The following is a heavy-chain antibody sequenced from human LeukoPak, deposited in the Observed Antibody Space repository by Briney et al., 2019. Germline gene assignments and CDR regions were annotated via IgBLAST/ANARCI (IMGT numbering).Heavy chain of an antibody. CDR2: IYYSGST. J-gene: IGHJ4*02. CDR1: GDSISSSTYY. D-gene: IGHD1-14*01. CDR3: AKHDPEPRPPDY. Sequence: SETLSLTCTVSGDSISSSTYYWGWIRQSPGKGLEWIGSIYYSGSTYYNPSLKSRVTISVDTSKNQFSLKPSSVTAADTAMYYCAKHDPEPRPPDYWGQGTLVTVSS. V-gene: IGHV4-39*01.